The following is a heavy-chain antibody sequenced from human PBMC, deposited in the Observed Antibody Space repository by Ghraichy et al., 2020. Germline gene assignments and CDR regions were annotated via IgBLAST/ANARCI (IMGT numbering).Heavy chain of an antibody. D-gene: IGHD6-6*01. CDR3: AKDFQSNWYFDL. CDR2: ISGSAGST. V-gene: IGHV3-23*01. CDR1: GFTFSSYA. Sequence: GGSLRLSCAASGFTFSSYAMTWVRQAPEKGLEWVSAISGSAGSTFYADSVKGRFTISRDNSKNTLYLQMNSLRAEDTAVYYCAKDFQSNWYFDLWGRGTLVTVSS. J-gene: IGHJ2*01.